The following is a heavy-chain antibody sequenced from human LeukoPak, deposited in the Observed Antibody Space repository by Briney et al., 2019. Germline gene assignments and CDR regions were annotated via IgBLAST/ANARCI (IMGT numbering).Heavy chain of an antibody. CDR1: GFTFSSFG. V-gene: IGHV3-30*02. J-gene: IGHJ4*02. D-gene: IGHD3-16*02. CDR3: FVWGSYRSKSFDY. CDR2: IRRDGDVI. Sequence: GGSLRLSCEASGFTFSSFGMHWVRQAPGKGLEWVAFIRRDGDVIYYADSVKGRFTISRDNSRNMVYLQLNSLRPEDTAVYYCFVWGSYRSKSFDYWGQGTLVTVSS.